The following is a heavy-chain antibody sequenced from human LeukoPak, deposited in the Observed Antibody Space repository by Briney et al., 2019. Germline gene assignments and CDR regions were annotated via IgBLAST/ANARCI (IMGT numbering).Heavy chain of an antibody. CDR2: ISYDGSNK. D-gene: IGHD6-19*01. CDR1: GFTFSSYA. V-gene: IGHV3-30-3*01. J-gene: IGHJ4*02. CDR3: ARDAKAGTPIFDY. Sequence: PGRSLRLSCAASGFTFSSYAMHWVRQAPGKGLEWVAVISYDGSNKYYADSVKGRFTISRDNSKNTLYLQMNSLRAEDTAVYYCARDAKAGTPIFDYWGQGTLVTVSS.